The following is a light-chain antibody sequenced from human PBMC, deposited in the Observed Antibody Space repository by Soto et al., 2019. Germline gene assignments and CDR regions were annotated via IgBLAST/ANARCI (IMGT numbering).Light chain of an antibody. V-gene: IGLV2-11*01. CDR1: SSDVGRYDY. CDR3: CSFAGSYSYV. CDR2: DVT. J-gene: IGLJ1*01. Sequence: QSVLTQPRSVSASPGQSVTISCTGTSSDVGRYDYVSWYQQHPGKAPKLIVCDVTERPSGVPDRFSGSKSGNTASLTISGLQAEDEADYSCCSFAGSYSYVFGTGTKVTVL.